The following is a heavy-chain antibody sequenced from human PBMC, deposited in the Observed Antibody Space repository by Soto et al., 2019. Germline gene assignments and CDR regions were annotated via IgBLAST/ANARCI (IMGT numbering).Heavy chain of an antibody. CDR3: DKDLRWGESDY. CDR1: GFTFSRYW. Sequence: EVQLVESGGGLVQPGGSLRLSCAVSGFTFSRYWMHWFRQDPGNGLVWVSSINIDGTKTQYADSVRGRFTVSRDNAKSTVYLQLISLRSEDTAVYYCDKDLRWGESDYWGQGTLVVVSS. J-gene: IGHJ4*02. V-gene: IGHV3-74*01. D-gene: IGHD3-16*01. CDR2: INIDGTKT.